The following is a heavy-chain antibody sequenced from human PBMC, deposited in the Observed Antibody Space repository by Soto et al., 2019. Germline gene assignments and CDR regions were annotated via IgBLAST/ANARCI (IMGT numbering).Heavy chain of an antibody. D-gene: IGHD6-13*01. CDR3: ARAPAPYSSSCHFDY. CDR2: ISYDGSNK. V-gene: IGHV3-30-3*01. J-gene: IGHJ4*02. CDR1: GFTFSSYA. Sequence: QVQLVESGGGVVQPGRSLRLSCAASGFTFSSYAMHRVRQAPGKGREWVAVISYDGSNKYYADSVKGRFTISRDNSQYTLYLQMNSLRAADTAVYYCARAPAPYSSSCHFDYWGQGTLVTVSS.